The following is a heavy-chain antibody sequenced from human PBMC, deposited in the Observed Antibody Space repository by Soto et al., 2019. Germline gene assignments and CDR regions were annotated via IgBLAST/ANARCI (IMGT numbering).Heavy chain of an antibody. CDR2: IYYSGST. CDR3: ARAPPDDYYGMDV. J-gene: IGHJ6*02. V-gene: IGHV4-31*03. CDR1: GDSISSSGYY. Sequence: SETLSLTCTVSGDSISSSGYYWSWLRQHPGKGLEWIGYIYYSGSTYYSPSLKSRVTISADMSKNQFSLELRSVTGADTAVYFCARAPPDDYYGMDVWGQGATVTVYS.